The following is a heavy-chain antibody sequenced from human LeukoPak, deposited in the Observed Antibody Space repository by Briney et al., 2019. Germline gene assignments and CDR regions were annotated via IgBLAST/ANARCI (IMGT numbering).Heavy chain of an antibody. Sequence: PSETLSLTCAVYGGSFSGYYWSWIGQPPAKGLEGIGEINHSGITNYNPSLKSRVTISVDTSKNQFSLKLGSVTAADTAVYYCARDLIAAAGGAYWGQGTLVTVSS. D-gene: IGHD6-13*01. CDR2: INHSGIT. V-gene: IGHV4-34*01. CDR3: ARDLIAAAGGAY. CDR1: GGSFSGYY. J-gene: IGHJ4*02.